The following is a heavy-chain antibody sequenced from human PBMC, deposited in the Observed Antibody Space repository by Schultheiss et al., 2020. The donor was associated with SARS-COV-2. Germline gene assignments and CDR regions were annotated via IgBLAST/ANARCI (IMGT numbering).Heavy chain of an antibody. CDR1: GFTFSSYA. J-gene: IGHJ6*02. CDR2: ISGSGGRT. V-gene: IGHV3-23*01. Sequence: GGSLRLSCAASGFTFSSYAMSWVRQAPGKGLEWVSAISGSGGRTYYADSVKGRFTISRDNSKNTLYLQMNSLRAEDTAVYYCARERRYGSGSYYNLPYYYYYGMDVWGQGTTVTVSS. CDR3: ARERRYGSGSYYNLPYYYYYGMDV. D-gene: IGHD3-10*01.